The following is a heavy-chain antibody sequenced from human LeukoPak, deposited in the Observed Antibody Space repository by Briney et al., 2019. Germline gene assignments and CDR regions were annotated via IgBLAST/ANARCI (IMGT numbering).Heavy chain of an antibody. CDR3: ARGMDYYDSSGYYYPFDY. V-gene: IGHV3-7*01. CDR1: GFTFSSYW. CDR2: IKQDGSEK. Sequence: GGSLRLSCAASGFTFSSYWMSWVRQAPGKGLEWVANIKQDGSEKYYVDSVKGRFTISRDNAKNSLYLQMNSLRAEDTAVYYCARGMDYYDSSGYYYPFDYWGQGTLVTVSS. J-gene: IGHJ4*02. D-gene: IGHD3-22*01.